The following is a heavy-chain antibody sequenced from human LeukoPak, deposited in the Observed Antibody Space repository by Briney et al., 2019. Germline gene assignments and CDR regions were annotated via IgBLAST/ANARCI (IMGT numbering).Heavy chain of an antibody. CDR3: ARDYGDHRVDY. V-gene: IGHV4-39*06. CDR2: IHYSGKT. J-gene: IGHJ4*02. CDR1: GFTFSSYW. Sequence: GSLRLSCAASGFTFSSYWMSWVRQPPGKGLEWIGTIHYSGKTYYNPSLKSRITISTDTSKKQFALKLSSVTAADTAVYYCARDYGDHRVDYWGQGTLVTVSS. D-gene: IGHD4-17*01.